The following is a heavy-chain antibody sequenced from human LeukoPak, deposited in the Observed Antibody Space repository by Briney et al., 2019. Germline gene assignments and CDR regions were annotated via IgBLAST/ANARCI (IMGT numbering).Heavy chain of an antibody. CDR1: GGSISSSSYY. V-gene: IGHV4-39*01. CDR2: IYYSGST. J-gene: IGHJ3*02. D-gene: IGHD3-22*01. Sequence: PSETLSLTCTVSGGSISSSSYYWGWIRQPPGKGLEWIGSIYYSGSTYYNPSLKSRVTISVDTSKNQFSLKLSSVTAADTAVYYCASGYYDSSGYYYFAFVIWGQGTIVTVSS. CDR3: ASGYYDSSGYYYFAFVI.